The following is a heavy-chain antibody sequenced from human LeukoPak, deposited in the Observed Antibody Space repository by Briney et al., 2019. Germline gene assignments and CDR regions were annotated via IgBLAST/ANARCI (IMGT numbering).Heavy chain of an antibody. D-gene: IGHD3-22*01. CDR2: ISGSGGST. CDR3: AKDLSQTIVVVTHFDY. V-gene: IGHV3-23*01. Sequence: GGSLRLSCAASGFTFSSYAMSWVRQAPGKGPEWVSAISGSGGSTYYADSVKGRFTISRDNSKNTLYLQMNSLRAEDTAVYYCAKDLSQTIVVVTHFDYWGQGTLVTVSS. CDR1: GFTFSSYA. J-gene: IGHJ4*02.